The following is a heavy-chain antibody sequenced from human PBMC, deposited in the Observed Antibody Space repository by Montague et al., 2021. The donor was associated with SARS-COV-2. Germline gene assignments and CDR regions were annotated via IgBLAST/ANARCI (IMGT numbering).Heavy chain of an antibody. CDR3: ARHITGSGHAFDI. CDR2: IYYTGST. D-gene: IGHD3-10*01. CDR1: GGSFSGYY. V-gene: IGHV4-39*01. J-gene: IGHJ3*02. Sequence: SETLSLTCAVYGGSFSGYYWGWIRQPPGKGLEWIGSIYYTGSTYYNPSLKSRVTISVDTSKNQFSLKLSSVTAADTAVYYCARHITGSGHAFDIWGQGTMVTVSS.